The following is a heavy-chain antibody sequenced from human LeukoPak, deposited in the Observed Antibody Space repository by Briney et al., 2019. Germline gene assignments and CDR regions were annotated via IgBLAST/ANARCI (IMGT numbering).Heavy chain of an antibody. CDR1: GFTFDDYA. CDR2: ISWSSGTI. J-gene: IGHJ4*02. CDR3: AKGAHYYDSSGYSGVEY. V-gene: IGHV3-9*01. D-gene: IGHD3-22*01. Sequence: GGSLRLSCVASGFTFDDYAMHWVRQTPGKGLEWVSGISWSSGTIDYADSVKGRFTISRDNAKNSLYLQMNSLRAEDTALYYCAKGAHYYDSSGYSGVEYWGQGTLVTVSS.